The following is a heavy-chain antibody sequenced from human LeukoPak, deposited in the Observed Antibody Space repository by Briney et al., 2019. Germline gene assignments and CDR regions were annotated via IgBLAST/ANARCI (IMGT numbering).Heavy chain of an antibody. CDR3: ARGPRRREGYDYDSNDY. CDR1: GFTFSSYW. Sequence: GGSLRLSCVASGFTFSSYWMTWVRQAPGKGLEWVANIKTDGSLIYYVDSVKGRFTISRDNAKNSLYLQMNSLRAEDTAVYYCARGPRRREGYDYDSNDYWGQGTLVTVSS. D-gene: IGHD5-12*01. CDR2: IKTDGSLI. V-gene: IGHV3-7*01. J-gene: IGHJ4*02.